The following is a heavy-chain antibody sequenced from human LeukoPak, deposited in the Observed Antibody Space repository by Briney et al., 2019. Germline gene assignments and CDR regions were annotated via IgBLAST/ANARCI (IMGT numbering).Heavy chain of an antibody. J-gene: IGHJ4*02. CDR2: ISYDGSNK. V-gene: IGHV3-30*18. CDR3: AKVGLRYFDWTFDY. D-gene: IGHD3-9*01. Sequence: HSGGSLRLSCAASGFTFSSYGMHWVRQAPGKGLEWVAVISYDGSNKYYADSVKGRFTISRDNSKNTLYLQMNSLRAEDTAVYYCAKVGLRYFDWTFDYWGQGTLVTVSS. CDR1: GFTFSSYG.